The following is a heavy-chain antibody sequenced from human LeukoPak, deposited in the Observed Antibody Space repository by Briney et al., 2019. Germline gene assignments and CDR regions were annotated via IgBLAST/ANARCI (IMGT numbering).Heavy chain of an antibody. Sequence: GRSLRLSCAPSGFTFDDYAMHWVRQAPGKGLEWVSGISWNSGSIGYADSVKGRFTISRDNAKNSLYLQMNSLRAEDTALYYCAKDGAPNYDFWSGYYYFDYWGQGTLVTVSS. CDR2: ISWNSGSI. CDR3: AKDGAPNYDFWSGYYYFDY. V-gene: IGHV3-9*01. J-gene: IGHJ4*02. CDR1: GFTFDDYA. D-gene: IGHD3-3*01.